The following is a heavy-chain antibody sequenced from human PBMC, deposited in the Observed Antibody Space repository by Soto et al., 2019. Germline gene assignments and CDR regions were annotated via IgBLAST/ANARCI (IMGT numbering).Heavy chain of an antibody. Sequence: SETLSLTCSVSGGSIGSFTYYWGWIRQPPGKGLEWIGTVYYNENTYYNPSLKSRVTITVDTAKNQFSLNLRSVTAADTAMYFCARRERYYGSPGWFDPWGPGTLVTVSS. J-gene: IGHJ5*02. V-gene: IGHV4-39*01. D-gene: IGHD3-10*01. CDR3: ARRERYYGSPGWFDP. CDR1: GGSIGSFTYY. CDR2: VYYNENT.